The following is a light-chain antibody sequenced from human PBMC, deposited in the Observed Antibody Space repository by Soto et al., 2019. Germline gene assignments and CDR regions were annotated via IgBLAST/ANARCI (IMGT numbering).Light chain of an antibody. CDR3: AAWDDTIWV. CDR2: SSN. V-gene: IGLV1-44*01. CDR1: SSNIGSNT. J-gene: IGLJ3*02. Sequence: QSVLTQPPSTSGTPGQRVTISCSGSSSNIGSNTVNWYQQLPGTAPKLLIYSSNQRPSGVPDRFSGSKSGSSVSLAISGLQSEDEADYYCAAWDDTIWVFGGGTKLTVL.